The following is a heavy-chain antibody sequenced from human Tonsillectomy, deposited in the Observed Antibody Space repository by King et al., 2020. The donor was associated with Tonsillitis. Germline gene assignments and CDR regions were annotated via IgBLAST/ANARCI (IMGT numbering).Heavy chain of an antibody. Sequence: VQLVESGGDLVQPGGSLRLSCAASGFTFSSYAMSWVRQAPGKGREWVSVVYSGGRRTYYADSVKGRFTISRDNSKNTLYLQVNSLRAEDTVVYYCAKTVLNGFDIWGQGTMVTVSS. CDR3: AKTVLNGFDI. D-gene: IGHD6-6*01. CDR2: VYSGGRRT. CDR1: GFTFSSYA. J-gene: IGHJ3*02. V-gene: IGHV3-23*03.